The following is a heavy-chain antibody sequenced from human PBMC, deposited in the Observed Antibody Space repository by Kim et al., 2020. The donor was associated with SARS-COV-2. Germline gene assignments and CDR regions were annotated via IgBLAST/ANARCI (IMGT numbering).Heavy chain of an antibody. CDR3: ARDIGQPTYYYGSGSYLFDY. J-gene: IGHJ4*02. Sequence: ASVKVSCKASGYTFTSYYMHWVRQAPGQGLEWMGIINPSGGSTSYAQKFQGRVTMTRDTPTSTVYMELSSLRSEDTAVYYCARDIGQPTYYYGSGSYLFDYWGQGTLVTVSS. CDR1: GYTFTSYY. D-gene: IGHD3-10*01. V-gene: IGHV1-46*01. CDR2: INPSGGST.